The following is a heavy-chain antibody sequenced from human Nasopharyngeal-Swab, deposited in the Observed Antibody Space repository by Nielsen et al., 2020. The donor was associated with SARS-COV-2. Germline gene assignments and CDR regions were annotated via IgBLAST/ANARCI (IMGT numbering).Heavy chain of an antibody. V-gene: IGHV1-24*01. D-gene: IGHD6-19*01. J-gene: IGHJ4*02. Sequence: ASVKVSCKASGYTLTELSMHWVRQAPGKGLEWMGGFDPEDGETIYAQKFQGRVTMTEDTSTDTAYMELSSLRSEDTAVYYCARESSSGWVGRYYFDYWGQGTLVTVSS. CDR3: ARESSSGWVGRYYFDY. CDR1: GYTLTELS. CDR2: FDPEDGET.